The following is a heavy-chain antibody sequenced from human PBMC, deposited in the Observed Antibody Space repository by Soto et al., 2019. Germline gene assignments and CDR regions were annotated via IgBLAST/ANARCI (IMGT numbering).Heavy chain of an antibody. J-gene: IGHJ6*02. D-gene: IGHD5-18*01. CDR1: AFTFSSYR. CDR2: ISYDASDK. CDR3: VKERYGQLWLEDYGMDV. V-gene: IGHV3-30*18. Sequence: QVQLVASGGGVVQPGRSLRLSCAASAFTFSSYRIHWVRQAPGKGLDWVAVISYDASDKYYADSVKGRFTISRDNSKTTLYLQMNSLRAEDTAVYYCVKERYGQLWLEDYGMDVWGQGTTVTVSS.